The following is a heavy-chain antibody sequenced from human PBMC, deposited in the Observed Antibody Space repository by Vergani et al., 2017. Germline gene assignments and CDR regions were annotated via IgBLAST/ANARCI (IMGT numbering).Heavy chain of an antibody. Sequence: EVQLLESGGGLVQPGRSLRLSCAASGFTFDDYAMHWVRQAPGKGLEWVSGISGNSGSIGYADSVQGRFNISRDNAKNSLYLQMNSRRGDDTALYYCAKDSAGWPRGGYFDLWGRGTLVTVSS. CDR3: AKDSAGWPRGGYFDL. CDR1: GFTFDDYA. V-gene: IGHV3-9*01. J-gene: IGHJ2*01. D-gene: IGHD6-19*01. CDR2: ISGNSGSI.